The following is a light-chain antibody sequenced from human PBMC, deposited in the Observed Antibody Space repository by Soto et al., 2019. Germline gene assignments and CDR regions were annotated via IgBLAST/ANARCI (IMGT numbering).Light chain of an antibody. J-gene: IGLJ3*02. CDR1: SGHSTYT. CDR3: ETWDSNTR. V-gene: IGLV4-60*02. Sequence: QPVLTQSSSASASLGSSVKLTCTLSSGHSTYTIAWHQQQPGKAPRYLMKLEGSGSYNKGSGVPDRFSGSSSGADRYLTISNLQFEDEADYYCETWDSNTRFGGGTQLTVL. CDR2: LEGSGSY.